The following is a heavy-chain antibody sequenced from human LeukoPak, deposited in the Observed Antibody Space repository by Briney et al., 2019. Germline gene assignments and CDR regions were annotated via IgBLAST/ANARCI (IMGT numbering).Heavy chain of an antibody. Sequence: GGSLRLSCEASGFTFSNYWMSWVRQAPGKGLEWVANIRDDGGEIYYVDSVKGRFTISRDNAKSSLFLQMNSLRAEDAAVYYCARDKPGGSYYGSIFDSWGQGTLVTVSS. CDR2: IRDDGGEI. CDR3: ARDKPGGSYYGSIFDS. V-gene: IGHV3-7*01. D-gene: IGHD3-16*01. CDR1: GFTFSNYW. J-gene: IGHJ4*02.